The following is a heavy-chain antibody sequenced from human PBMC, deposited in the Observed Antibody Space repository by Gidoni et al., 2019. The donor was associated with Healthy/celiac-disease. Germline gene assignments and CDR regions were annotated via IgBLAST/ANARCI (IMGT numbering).Heavy chain of an antibody. D-gene: IGHD1-26*01. Sequence: EVQLVESGGGLVKPGGSLRLSCAASGFTFSRDSMNWVRQAPGKGLEWVSSISSSSSYIYYADSVKGRFTISRDNAKNSLYLQMNSLRAEDTAVYYCARDRGVRAGSYYYGMDVWGQGTTVTVSS. CDR2: ISSSSSYI. V-gene: IGHV3-21*01. CDR3: ARDRGVRAGSYYYGMDV. J-gene: IGHJ6*02. CDR1: GFTFSRDS.